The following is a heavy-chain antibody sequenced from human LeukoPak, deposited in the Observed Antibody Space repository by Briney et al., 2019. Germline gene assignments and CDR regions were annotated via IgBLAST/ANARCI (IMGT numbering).Heavy chain of an antibody. J-gene: IGHJ4*02. CDR2: ISTSGDRT. Sequence: GGSLRLSCAASGFTFSTYAMNWVRQAPGKGLEWVSGISTSGDRTYYADSVKGRFTISRDNPKNTLYLQMNSLRADDAAEYYCSRSAVGTSCCTAVDYWGQGTLVTVSS. V-gene: IGHV3-23*01. D-gene: IGHD1-26*01. CDR3: SRSAVGTSCCTAVDY. CDR1: GFTFSTYA.